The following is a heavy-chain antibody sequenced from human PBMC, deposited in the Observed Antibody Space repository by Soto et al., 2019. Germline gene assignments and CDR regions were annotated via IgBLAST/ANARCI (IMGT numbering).Heavy chain of an antibody. V-gene: IGHV5-51*01. CDR1: GYSFTSYW. Sequence: PGESLKISCKGSGYSFTSYWIGWVRQMPGKGLEWMGIIYPGDSDTRYSPSFQGQVTISADKSISTAYLQWSSLKASDTAMYYCAIPPVVAAAEYYFDYWGQGTLVTVSS. J-gene: IGHJ4*02. CDR3: AIPPVVAAAEYYFDY. D-gene: IGHD6-13*01. CDR2: IYPGDSDT.